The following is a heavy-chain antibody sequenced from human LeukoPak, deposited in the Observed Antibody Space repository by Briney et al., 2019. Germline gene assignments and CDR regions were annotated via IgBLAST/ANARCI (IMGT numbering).Heavy chain of an antibody. CDR3: ARGRFTMFGGAFDI. CDR2: MNPNFGNT. D-gene: IGHD3-3*01. CDR1: GYTFTSHD. V-gene: IGHV1-8*01. Sequence: ASVKVSCKASGYTFTSHDISWVRQATGQGLEWMGWMNPNFGNTVYAQKFQGRVTMTGNTSISTAYMELSSLRSEDTAVYYCARGRFTMFGGAFDIWAKGQWSPSLQ. J-gene: IGHJ3*02.